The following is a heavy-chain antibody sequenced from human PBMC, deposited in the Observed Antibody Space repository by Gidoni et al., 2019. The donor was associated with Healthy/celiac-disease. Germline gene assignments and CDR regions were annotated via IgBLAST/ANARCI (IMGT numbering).Heavy chain of an antibody. CDR1: GGSISSYY. CDR3: ARHGARYDSSGSWFDP. CDR2: IYYSGST. D-gene: IGHD3-22*01. V-gene: IGHV4-59*08. J-gene: IGHJ5*02. Sequence: QVQLQESGPGRVKPSETLSLTCTVSGGSISSYYWSWLRQPPGNGLEWIGYIYYSGSTNYTPSLKIRVTISVDPSKNQFSLKLSSVTAAATAVYYCARHGARYDSSGSWFDPWGQGTLVTVSS.